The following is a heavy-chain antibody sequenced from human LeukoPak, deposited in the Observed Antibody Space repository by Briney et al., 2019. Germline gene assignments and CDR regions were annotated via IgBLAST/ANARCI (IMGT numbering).Heavy chain of an antibody. CDR2: INPSGGST. CDR1: GYTFTSYY. V-gene: IGHV1-46*01. Sequence: GASVKVSCKASGYTFTSYYMHWVRQAPGQGLEWMGIINPSGGSTSYAQKFQGRVTMTRDTSTSTVYMELSSLRSEDTAVYYCARSLTYYYDSSGYPYGMDVWGQGTTVTVSS. CDR3: ARSLTYYYDSSGYPYGMDV. J-gene: IGHJ6*02. D-gene: IGHD3-22*01.